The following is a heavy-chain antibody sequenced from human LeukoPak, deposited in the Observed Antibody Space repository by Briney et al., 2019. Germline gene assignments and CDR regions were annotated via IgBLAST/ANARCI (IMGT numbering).Heavy chain of an antibody. J-gene: IGHJ5*02. CDR1: DGSFSGYY. CDR3: ATCGSGDDNASGGNWFDP. D-gene: IGHD3-16*01. V-gene: IGHV4-34*01. Sequence: SETLSLTCAVYDGSFSGYYWSWIRQPPGKGLEWIGEINHSGSTNYNPSLKSRVTISVDTSKNQFSLKLSSVTAADRAVYYCATCGSGDDNASGGNWFDPWGQGTLVTVSS. CDR2: INHSGST.